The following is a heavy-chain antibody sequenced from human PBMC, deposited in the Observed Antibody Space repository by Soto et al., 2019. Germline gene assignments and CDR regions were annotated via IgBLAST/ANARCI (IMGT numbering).Heavy chain of an antibody. CDR1: GFTFSTYAFSDYW. CDR3: AREIMTTVAIDY. V-gene: IGHV3-74*01. D-gene: IGHD4-4*01. CDR2: IDRDGSST. J-gene: IGHJ4*02. Sequence: GSLRLSCAASGFTFSTYAFSDYWMHWVRQAPGKGLVWVSRIDRDGSSTSYADSVKGRFTISRDNAKNTLYLQMNSLRAEDTAVYYCAREIMTTVAIDYWGQGTLVTVSS.